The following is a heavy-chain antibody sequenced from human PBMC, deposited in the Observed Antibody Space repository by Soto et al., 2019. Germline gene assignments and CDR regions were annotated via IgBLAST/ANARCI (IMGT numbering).Heavy chain of an antibody. D-gene: IGHD1-7*01. CDR2: IYYSGNT. CDR3: VRHSVSWNYFRVNWFDP. J-gene: IGHJ5*02. Sequence: PSETLSLTCTVSGGSISSSRFYWGWIRQPPGKGLEWIGSIYYSGNTYYNPSLKSRVTISVDTSKNQFSLRLNSVTATDTAVYYCVRHSVSWNYFRVNWFDPWGQGTLVTVSS. CDR1: GGSISSSRFY. V-gene: IGHV4-39*01.